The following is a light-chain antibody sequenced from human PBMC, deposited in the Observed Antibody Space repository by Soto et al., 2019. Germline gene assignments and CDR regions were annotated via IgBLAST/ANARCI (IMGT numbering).Light chain of an antibody. Sequence: DIQMTQSPSSLSASVGDRVAITCRASQSINTYLNWYQQKEGRAPKLLIYAASSLQSGVPSRFSGSGSGTDFTLTISSLQPEDFASYFCQQSYSFPATFGQGTKLQVK. J-gene: IGKJ2*01. CDR1: QSINTY. CDR2: AAS. CDR3: QQSYSFPAT. V-gene: IGKV1-39*01.